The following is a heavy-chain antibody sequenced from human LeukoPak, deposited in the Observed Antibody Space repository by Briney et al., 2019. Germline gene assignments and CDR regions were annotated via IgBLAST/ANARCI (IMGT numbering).Heavy chain of an antibody. J-gene: IGHJ5*02. CDR2: IYYSGST. CDR1: GGSISSYY. CDR3: ATTYYDFWSGYSFDP. D-gene: IGHD3-3*01. Sequence: SETLSLTCTVSGGSISSYYWSWIRQPPGKGLEWIGYIYYSGSTNYNPSLKSRVTISVDTSKNQFSLKLSSVTAADTAVYYCATTYYDFWSGYSFDPWGQGTLVTASS. V-gene: IGHV4-59*01.